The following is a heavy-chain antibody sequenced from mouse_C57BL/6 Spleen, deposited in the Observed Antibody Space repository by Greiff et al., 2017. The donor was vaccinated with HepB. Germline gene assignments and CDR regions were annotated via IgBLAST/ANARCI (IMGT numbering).Heavy chain of an antibody. CDR2: IYPGSGST. J-gene: IGHJ2*01. Sequence: QVQLQQPGAELVKPGASVKMSCKASGYTFTSYWITWVKQRPGQGLEWIGDIYPGSGSTNYNEKFKSKATLTVDTSSSTAYMQLSSLTSEDSAVYYCATEGEITTVVADYWGQGTTLTVSS. CDR3: ATEGEITTVVADY. V-gene: IGHV1-55*01. D-gene: IGHD1-1*01. CDR1: GYTFTSYW.